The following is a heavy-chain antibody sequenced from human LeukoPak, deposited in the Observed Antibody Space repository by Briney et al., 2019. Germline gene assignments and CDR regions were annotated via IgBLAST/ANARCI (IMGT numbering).Heavy chain of an antibody. V-gene: IGHV3-23*01. J-gene: IGHJ6*03. CDR2: ISGSGGST. CDR1: GFSFDDYT. Sequence: GGSLRLSCAASGFSFDDYTMHWVRQPPGKGLEWVSGISGSGGSTYYADSVKGRFTISRDNSKNTLYLQMNSLRAEDTAVYYCAKAATVVLYYYYYMDVWGKGTTVTVSS. CDR3: AKAATVVLYYYYYMDV. D-gene: IGHD4-23*01.